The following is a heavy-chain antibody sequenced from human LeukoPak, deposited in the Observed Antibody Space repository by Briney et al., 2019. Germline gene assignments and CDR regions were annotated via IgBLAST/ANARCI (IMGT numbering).Heavy chain of an antibody. CDR2: ISWNSGSI. CDR1: GFTFDDYA. D-gene: IGHD6-19*01. Sequence: GGSLSLSCAASGFTFDDYAMHWVRQAPGKGLEWVSGISWNSGSIGYADSVKGRFTISRDNAKNSLYLQMNSLRAEDTALYYCATYSSGWYSDYWGQGTLVTVSS. CDR3: ATYSSGWYSDY. J-gene: IGHJ4*02. V-gene: IGHV3-9*01.